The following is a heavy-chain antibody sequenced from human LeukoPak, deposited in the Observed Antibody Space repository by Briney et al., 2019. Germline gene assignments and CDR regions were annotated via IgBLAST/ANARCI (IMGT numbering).Heavy chain of an antibody. V-gene: IGHV3-7*01. CDR2: IKEDGSEK. CDR1: GFTFSSYW. Sequence: GGSLRLSCAASGFTFSSYWMSWVRQAPGKGLEWVANIKEDGSEKYYVDSVKGRFTISRDNSKHTLYLQMGSLRTEDTAVYYCARVMATIDFWGQGTLVSVSS. J-gene: IGHJ4*02. D-gene: IGHD5-12*01. CDR3: ARVMATIDF.